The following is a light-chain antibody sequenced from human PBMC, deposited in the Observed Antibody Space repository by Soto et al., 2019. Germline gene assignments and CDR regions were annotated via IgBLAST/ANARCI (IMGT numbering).Light chain of an antibody. J-gene: IGKJ1*01. CDR1: QSISSR. Sequence: DIQMTQSPSTLSASVGDRVTITCRASQSISSRCLAWYQQKPGKAPKLLIYKASGLESGVPSRFSGSGSGTNFTLTISSLQTDDFASYYCQQYHDYPWTFGQGTKVEIK. V-gene: IGKV1-5*03. CDR2: KAS. CDR3: QQYHDYPWT.